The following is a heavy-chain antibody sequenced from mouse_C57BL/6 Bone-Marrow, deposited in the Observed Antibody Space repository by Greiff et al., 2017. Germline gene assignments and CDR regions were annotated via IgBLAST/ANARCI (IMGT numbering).Heavy chain of an antibody. CDR1: GYTFTDYE. J-gene: IGHJ3*01. CDR3: TREGYGNFAWFAY. D-gene: IGHD2-10*02. V-gene: IGHV1-15*01. CDR2: IDPETGGT. Sequence: VQLQQSGAELVRPGASVTLSCKASGYTFTDYEMHWVKQTPVHGLEWIGAIDPETGGTAYNQKFKGKAILTADKSSSTAYMELRSLPSEDSAVYYCTREGYGNFAWFAYWGQGTLVTVSA.